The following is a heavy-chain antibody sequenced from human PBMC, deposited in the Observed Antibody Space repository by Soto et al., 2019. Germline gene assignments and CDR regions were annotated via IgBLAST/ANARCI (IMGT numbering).Heavy chain of an antibody. J-gene: IGHJ5*02. CDR1: GYTFTSYG. Sequence: XSVKGSFKASGYTFTSYGISWVRQAPGQGLEWMGWISAYNGNTNYAQKLQGRVTMTTDTSTSTAYMELRSLRSDDTAVYYCARGRTWELQNNHWGQGTLVTVSS. V-gene: IGHV1-18*01. CDR2: ISAYNGNT. CDR3: ARGRTWELQNNH. D-gene: IGHD1-26*01.